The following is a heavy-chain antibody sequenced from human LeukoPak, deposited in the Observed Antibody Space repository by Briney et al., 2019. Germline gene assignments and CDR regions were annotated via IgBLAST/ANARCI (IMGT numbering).Heavy chain of an antibody. D-gene: IGHD3-10*01. Sequence: GGSLRLSCAASGFTFSSHWMHWVRQAPGKGLVWVSRINSDGSSTSYADSVKGRFTISRDNAKNSLYLQMNSLRAEDTAVYYCARDDWGFGELSFDYWGQGTLVTVSS. J-gene: IGHJ4*02. CDR3: ARDDWGFGELSFDY. CDR1: GFTFSSHW. V-gene: IGHV3-74*01. CDR2: INSDGSST.